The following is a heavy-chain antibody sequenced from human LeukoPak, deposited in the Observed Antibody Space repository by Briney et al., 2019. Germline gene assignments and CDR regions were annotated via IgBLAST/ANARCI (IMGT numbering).Heavy chain of an antibody. CDR3: ARRDYDILTETTWFDP. CDR2: IYPGDSDT. CDR1: GYSFTSYW. V-gene: IGHV5-51*01. J-gene: IGHJ5*02. D-gene: IGHD3-9*01. Sequence: GESLQISCKGSGYSFTSYWIGWVRQMPGKGLEWMGIIYPGDSDTRYSPSFQGQVTISADKSISTAYLQWSSLKASDTAMYYCARRDYDILTETTWFDPWGQGTLVTVSS.